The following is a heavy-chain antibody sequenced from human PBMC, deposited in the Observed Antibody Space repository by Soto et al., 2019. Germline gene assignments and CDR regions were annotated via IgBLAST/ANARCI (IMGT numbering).Heavy chain of an antibody. Sequence: SETLSLTCTVSGGSISSGNYYWSLFRQPPGKGLEWIGYFYYSGSTYYNPSLMSRVTISVDTSKNQFSLKLSSVTAADTAVYYCARAQGSGFLVSWGQGTLVTVS. V-gene: IGHV4-30-4*01. D-gene: IGHD3-10*01. CDR3: ARAQGSGFLVS. CDR2: FYYSGST. J-gene: IGHJ4*02. CDR1: GGSISSGNYY.